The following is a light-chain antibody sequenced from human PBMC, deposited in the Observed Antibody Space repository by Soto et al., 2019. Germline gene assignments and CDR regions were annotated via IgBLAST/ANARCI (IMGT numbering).Light chain of an antibody. V-gene: IGLV2-14*01. Sequence: QSALTQPASVSGSPGQSITISCTGTSSDVGGYNYVSWYQQHPVKAPKLMIYDVSYRPSGVSNRFSASKSGNTASLTISRLQAEDEADYYCSSYTSSNALVFGTGTKLTVL. CDR2: DVS. CDR3: SSYTSSNALV. J-gene: IGLJ1*01. CDR1: SSDVGGYNY.